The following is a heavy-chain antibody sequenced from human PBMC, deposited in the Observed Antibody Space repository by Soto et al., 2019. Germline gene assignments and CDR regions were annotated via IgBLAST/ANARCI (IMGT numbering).Heavy chain of an antibody. CDR2: IWYDGSNK. CDR1: GFTFSSYG. D-gene: IGHD1-26*01. Sequence: PGGSLRLSCAASGFTFSSYGIHWVRQAPGKGLEWVAVIWYDGSNKYYADSVKGRFTISRDNSKNTLYLQMNSLRAEDTAVYYCARDHGWELYYLDYWGQGTLVTVSS. V-gene: IGHV3-33*01. CDR3: ARDHGWELYYLDY. J-gene: IGHJ4*02.